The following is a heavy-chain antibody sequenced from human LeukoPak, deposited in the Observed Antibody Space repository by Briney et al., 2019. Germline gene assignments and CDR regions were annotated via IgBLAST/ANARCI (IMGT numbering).Heavy chain of an antibody. CDR3: ARHVRARSSWYGGFDY. V-gene: IGHV4-59*08. Sequence: SETLSLTCTVSGGSISSYYWSWIRQPPGKGLEWIGYIYYSGSTNYNPSLKSRVTISVDTSKNQFSLKLSSVTAADTAVYYCARHVRARSSWYGGFDYWGQGTLVTVSS. CDR2: IYYSGST. D-gene: IGHD6-13*01. CDR1: GGSISSYY. J-gene: IGHJ4*02.